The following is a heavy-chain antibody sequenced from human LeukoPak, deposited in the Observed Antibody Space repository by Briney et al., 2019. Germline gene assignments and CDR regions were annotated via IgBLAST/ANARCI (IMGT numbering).Heavy chain of an antibody. J-gene: IGHJ4*02. CDR3: ARDSGADSSGYTDY. D-gene: IGHD3-22*01. V-gene: IGHV4-59*12. CDR2: FYYSGST. CDR1: GGSISNYY. Sequence: SETLSLTCTVSGGSISNYYWNWIRQPPGKGLEWIGYFYYSGSTNYNPSLKGRVTISVDTSKNQFSLKLSSVTAADTAVYYCARDSGADSSGYTDYWGQGTLVTVSS.